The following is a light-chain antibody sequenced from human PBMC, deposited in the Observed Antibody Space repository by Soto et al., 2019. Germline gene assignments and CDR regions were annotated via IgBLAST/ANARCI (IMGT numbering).Light chain of an antibody. Sequence: QSVLTQPASVSGSPGQSITISCTGASSDVGDYNYVSWYQHHPGKAPKLLIDEVTNRPSGVSDRFSGSKSGNVASLTISWLQAEDEADYYCSSYTSSSTYVFGTGSKGTVL. J-gene: IGLJ1*01. V-gene: IGLV2-14*01. CDR2: EVT. CDR3: SSYTSSSTYV. CDR1: SSDVGDYNY.